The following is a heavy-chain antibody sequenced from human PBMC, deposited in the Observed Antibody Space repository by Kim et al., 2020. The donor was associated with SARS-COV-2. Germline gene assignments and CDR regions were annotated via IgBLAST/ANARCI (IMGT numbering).Heavy chain of an antibody. J-gene: IGHJ6*02. CDR3: ARRPVYCSSTSCYLYYYYGMDV. CDR1: GGSFSGYY. V-gene: IGHV4-34*01. CDR2: INHSGST. Sequence: SETLSLTCAVYGGSFSGYYWSWIRQPPGKGLEWIGEINHSGSTNYNPSLKSRVTISVDTSKNQFSLKLSSVTAADTAVYYCARRPVYCSSTSCYLYYYYGMDVWGQGTTVTVSS. D-gene: IGHD2-2*01.